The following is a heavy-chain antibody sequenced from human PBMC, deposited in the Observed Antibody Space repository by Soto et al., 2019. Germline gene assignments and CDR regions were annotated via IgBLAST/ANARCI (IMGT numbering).Heavy chain of an antibody. CDR3: ARDRYYYDSSGYYALDY. V-gene: IGHV3-48*02. CDR2: ISSSSSTI. J-gene: IGHJ4*02. D-gene: IGHD3-22*01. CDR1: GFTFSSYS. Sequence: GGSLRLSCAASGFTFSSYSMNWVRQAPGKGLEWVSYISSSSSTIYYADSVKGRFTISRDNAKNSLYLQMNSLRDEDTAVYYCARDRYYYDSSGYYALDYWGQGTLVTVSS.